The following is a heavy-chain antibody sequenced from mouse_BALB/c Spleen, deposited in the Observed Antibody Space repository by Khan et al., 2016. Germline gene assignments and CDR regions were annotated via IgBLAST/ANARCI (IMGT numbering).Heavy chain of an antibody. Sequence: VQLQESGPGLVAPSQSLSITCTVSGFSLTRYGVHWVRQPPGKGLEWLGVIWAGGGTDYNSALMSRPRIRKDTSKSQVFLNMKHLQTDDTAMHSSARYPELITSSTGTVDYWGQGASVTVAS. CDR1: GFSLTRYG. V-gene: IGHV2-9*02. J-gene: IGHJ4*01. CDR2: IWAGGGT. D-gene: IGHD1-1*01. CDR3: ARYPELITSSTGTVDY.